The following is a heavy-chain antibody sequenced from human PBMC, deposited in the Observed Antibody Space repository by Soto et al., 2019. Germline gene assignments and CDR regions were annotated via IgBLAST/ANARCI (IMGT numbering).Heavy chain of an antibody. CDR1: GFTFSGCA. J-gene: IGHJ6*03. CDR2: IRSKGNNYAT. V-gene: IGHV3-73*01. CDR3: SRQASDFWSGKPQYYMDV. Sequence: GGSLRLSCAAAGFTFSGCAMHWVRQASGKGLEWVGRIRSKGNNYATAYGASLKGRFTISRDDSKNTAYLQMNSLNTEDTAVYYCSRQASDFWSGKPQYYMDVWGKGTTVTVSS. D-gene: IGHD3-3*01.